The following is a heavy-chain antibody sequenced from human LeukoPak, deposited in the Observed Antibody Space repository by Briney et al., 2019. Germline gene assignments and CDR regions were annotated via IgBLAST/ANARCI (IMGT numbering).Heavy chain of an antibody. CDR2: ISAYNGNT. D-gene: IGHD1-26*01. CDR3: ARDRYEWKLAGSGMEV. Sequence: GASMKVSCKASGYTFTSYGITWVRQAPGQGLEWMGWISAYNGNTNYAQKLQGRVTMTTDTSTNTAYMELRSLRSDDTAVYYCARDRYEWKLAGSGMEVWGQGTTVTVSS. V-gene: IGHV1-18*01. J-gene: IGHJ6*02. CDR1: GYTFTSYG.